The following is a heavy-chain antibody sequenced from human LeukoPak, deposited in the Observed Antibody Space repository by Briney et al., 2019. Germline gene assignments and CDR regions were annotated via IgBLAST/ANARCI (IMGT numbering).Heavy chain of an antibody. CDR1: GGSFRGYS. V-gene: IGHV4-34*01. CDR2: INQSGIT. J-gene: IGHJ5*01. Sequence: SETLSLTCAVYGGSFRGYSWTWIRQPPGRELEWIGEINQSGITNYKSSLKSRVTISLDTFKNHLSLNLTSVTAADTAVYYCARGVLRYVDWQLRYFDAWGHGTLVSVSS. CDR3: ARGVLRYVDWQLRYFDA. D-gene: IGHD3-9*01.